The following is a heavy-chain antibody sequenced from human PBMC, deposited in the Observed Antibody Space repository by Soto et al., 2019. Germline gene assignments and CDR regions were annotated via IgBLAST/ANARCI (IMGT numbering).Heavy chain of an antibody. CDR1: EFSFSSYA. J-gene: IGHJ4*02. CDR3: ARTFDTITYYFDY. V-gene: IGHV3-30-3*01. CDR2: ISFNGNSL. Sequence: GGSLRLSCTASEFSFSSYATHWIRQSPGKGLEWVAVISFNGNSLHYADSVKDRFTISRDNSKSTLYLQMNNMRTEDTAVYYCARTFDTITYYFDYWGQGTLVTVSS. D-gene: IGHD3-9*01.